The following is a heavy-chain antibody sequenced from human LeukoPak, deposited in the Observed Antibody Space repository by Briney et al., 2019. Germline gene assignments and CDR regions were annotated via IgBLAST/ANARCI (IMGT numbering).Heavy chain of an antibody. V-gene: IGHV1-2*02. CDR3: ARDQGWGGGSHNWFDP. CDR2: VNPNSGGT. CDR1: GYTFTAYF. J-gene: IGHJ5*02. Sequence: ASVKVSCKASGYTFTAYFIFWVRQAPGQGPEWMGWVNPNSGGTYYAQKFQGRVTMTRDTSISTAYMELSSLRPDDTAVYYCARDQGWGGGSHNWFDPWGQGTLVTVSS. D-gene: IGHD4-23*01.